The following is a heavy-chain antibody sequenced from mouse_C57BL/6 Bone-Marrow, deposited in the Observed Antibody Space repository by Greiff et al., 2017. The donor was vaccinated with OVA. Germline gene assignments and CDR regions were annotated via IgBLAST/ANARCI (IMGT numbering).Heavy chain of an antibody. CDR2: ISYDGSN. J-gene: IGHJ2*01. Sequence: ESGPGLVKPSQSLSLTCSVTGYSITSGYYWNWIRQFPGNKLEWMGYISYDGSNNYNPSLKNRISITRDTSKNQFFLKLNSVTTEDTATYYCARERWLLRCDYWGQGTTLTVSS. V-gene: IGHV3-6*01. D-gene: IGHD2-3*01. CDR1: GYSITSGYY. CDR3: ARERWLLRCDY.